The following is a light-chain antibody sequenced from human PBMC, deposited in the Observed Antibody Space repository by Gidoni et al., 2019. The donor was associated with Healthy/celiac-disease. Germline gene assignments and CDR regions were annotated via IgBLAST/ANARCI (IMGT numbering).Light chain of an antibody. Sequence: EIVLTQSPATLSLSPGERATLSCSASQSVSSYLAWYQQKPGQAPRLLIYDASNRATGIPARFSGSGSGTDFTLTISSLEPEDFAVYYCQLTWTFGQGTKVEIK. V-gene: IGKV3-11*01. J-gene: IGKJ1*01. CDR3: QLTWT. CDR1: QSVSSY. CDR2: DAS.